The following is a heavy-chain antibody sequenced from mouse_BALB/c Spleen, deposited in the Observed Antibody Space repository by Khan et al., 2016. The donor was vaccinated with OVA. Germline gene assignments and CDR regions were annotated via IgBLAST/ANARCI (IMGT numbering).Heavy chain of an antibody. V-gene: IGHV1-4*01. CDR2: INPSSDYT. CDR1: GYIFTSYT. J-gene: IGHJ3*01. Sequence: VQLQESGAELARPGASVKMSCKASGYIFTSYTMHWVKQRPGQGLEWIGYINPSSDYTNYNQKFKDKATLTADKSSSTAYMQLSSLTSEDSAVYYCASYYRYPAWFAYWGQGTLVTVSA. CDR3: ASYYRYPAWFAY. D-gene: IGHD2-14*01.